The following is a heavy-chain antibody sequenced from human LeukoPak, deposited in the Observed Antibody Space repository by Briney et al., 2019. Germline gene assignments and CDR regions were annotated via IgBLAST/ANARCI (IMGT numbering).Heavy chain of an antibody. CDR1: GFTFSDYW. Sequence: PGGSLRLSCAASGFTFSDYWMTWVRQAPGKGLEWVANIKQDGSEKDYVDSVKGRFTISRDNAKNSLYLQMNSLGAEDTAVYYCSRGYYFDYWGQGTLVTVPS. J-gene: IGHJ4*02. V-gene: IGHV3-7*01. CDR3: SRGYYFDY. CDR2: IKQDGSEK.